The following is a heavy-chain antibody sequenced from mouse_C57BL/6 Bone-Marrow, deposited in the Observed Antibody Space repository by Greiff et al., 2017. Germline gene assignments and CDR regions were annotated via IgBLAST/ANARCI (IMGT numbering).Heavy chain of an antibody. CDR2: IDPENGDT. V-gene: IGHV14-4*01. CDR3: TGWYYFDY. CDR1: GFNIKDDY. Sequence: VTLKQSGAELVRPGASVKLSCTASGFNIKDDYMHWVKQRTEQGLEWIGWIDPENGDTKYASKFQGKATITADTSSNTAYLQLSSLTSEDTAVYYCTGWYYFDYGGQGTTLTVSS. J-gene: IGHJ2*01.